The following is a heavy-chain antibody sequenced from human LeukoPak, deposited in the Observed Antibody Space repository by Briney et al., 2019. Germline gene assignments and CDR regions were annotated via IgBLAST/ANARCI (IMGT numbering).Heavy chain of an antibody. D-gene: IGHD2-2*01. CDR3: ARVPAAIPSPDY. CDR2: IYYSGST. Sequence: SQTLSLTCTVSGGSISSGGYFWSWIRQHPGKGLEWIGYIYYSGSTYYNPSLKSRLTISVDTSKNQFSLMLSSVTAADTAVYYCARVPAAIPSPDYWGQGTLVTVSS. J-gene: IGHJ4*02. V-gene: IGHV4-31*03. CDR1: GGSISSGGYF.